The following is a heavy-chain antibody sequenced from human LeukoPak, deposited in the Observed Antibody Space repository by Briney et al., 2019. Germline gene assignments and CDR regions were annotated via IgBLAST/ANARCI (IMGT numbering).Heavy chain of an antibody. CDR1: GFTFSSYG. D-gene: IGHD4-17*01. V-gene: IGHV3-23*01. CDR3: AKVKSDGDYFGY. J-gene: IGHJ4*02. CDR2: ISGSGGST. Sequence: PGGSLRLSCAASGFTFSSYGMSWVRQAPGKGLEWVSAISGSGGSTYYADSVKGRFTISRDNSKNTLYLQMNSLRAEDTAVYYCAKVKSDGDYFGYWGQGTLVTVSS.